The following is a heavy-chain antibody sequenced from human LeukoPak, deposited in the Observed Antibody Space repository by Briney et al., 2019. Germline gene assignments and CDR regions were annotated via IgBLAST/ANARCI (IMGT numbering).Heavy chain of an antibody. CDR1: GFTFRIYN. V-gene: IGHV3-48*04. CDR2: ISGSGTTI. CDR3: ARGYCSGGSCQYDY. J-gene: IGHJ4*02. Sequence: GGSLRLSCAASGFTFRIYNMNWVRQAPGKGLEWVSYISGSGTTIYYADSVKGRFTISRDNAKNSLYLQMNSLRAEDTAVYYCARGYCSGGSCQYDYWGQGTLVTVSS. D-gene: IGHD2-15*01.